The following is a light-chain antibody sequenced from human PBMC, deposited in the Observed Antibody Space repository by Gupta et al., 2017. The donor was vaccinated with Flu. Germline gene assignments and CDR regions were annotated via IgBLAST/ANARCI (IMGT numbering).Light chain of an antibody. CDR3: QQRSNRPMYT. CDR1: QSVSDY. CDR2: SPS. V-gene: IGKV3-11*01. J-gene: IGKJ2*01. Sequence: EIVLTQSPATLSLSPGDRADLSCRASQSVSDYIVWYQQKPGQPPRLLLSSPSTRAAGIPPRFSVSGYGTDFTLTISSREPEDFAVYYCQQRSNRPMYTFGQGTRLEI.